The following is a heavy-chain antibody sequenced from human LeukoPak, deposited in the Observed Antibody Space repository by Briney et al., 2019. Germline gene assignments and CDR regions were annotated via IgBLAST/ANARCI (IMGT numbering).Heavy chain of an antibody. D-gene: IGHD5-18*01. CDR1: GFTVSSNY. V-gene: IGHV3-66*01. CDR2: IYSGGST. CDR3: ARVTKITSYGMDV. Sequence: GGSLRLSCAASGFTVSSNYMSWVRPAPGQGLELVSVIYSGGSTYYADSVKGRFTISRDNYKNTLYLQMNSLRAEDTAVYYCARVTKITSYGMDVWGQGTTVTVSS. J-gene: IGHJ6*02.